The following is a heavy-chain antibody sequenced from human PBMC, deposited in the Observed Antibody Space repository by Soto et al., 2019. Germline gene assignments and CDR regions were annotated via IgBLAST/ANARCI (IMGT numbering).Heavy chain of an antibody. J-gene: IGHJ3*02. Sequence: ASVKVSCKASGGTFSSYAISWVRQAPGQGLEWMGGIIPIFGTANYAQKFQGRVTITADESTSTAYMELSSLRSEDTAVYYCARVPYGRLLWFGERAFDIWGRGTMVTVSS. CDR2: IIPIFGTA. D-gene: IGHD3-10*01. CDR3: ARVPYGRLLWFGERAFDI. CDR1: GGTFSSYA. V-gene: IGHV1-69*13.